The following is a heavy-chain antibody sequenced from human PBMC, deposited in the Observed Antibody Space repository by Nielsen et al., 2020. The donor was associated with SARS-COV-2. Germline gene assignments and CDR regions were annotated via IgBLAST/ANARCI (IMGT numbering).Heavy chain of an antibody. J-gene: IGHJ5*02. CDR3: ARDYSLGAVWFGELTNWFDP. Sequence: GESLKISCAASGFTFSSYSMNWVRQAPGKGLEWVSSISSSSSYIYYADSVKGRFTISRDNAKNSLYLQMNSLRAEDTAVYYCARDYSLGAVWFGELTNWFDPWGQGTLVTVSS. V-gene: IGHV3-21*04. D-gene: IGHD3-10*01. CDR2: ISSSSSYI. CDR1: GFTFSSYS.